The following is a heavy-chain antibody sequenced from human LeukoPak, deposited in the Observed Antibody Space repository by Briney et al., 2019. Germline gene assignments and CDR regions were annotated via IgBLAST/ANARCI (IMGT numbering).Heavy chain of an antibody. CDR3: ARDAYCGGDCYSLDYYGMDV. V-gene: IGHV3-30-3*01. J-gene: IGHJ6*02. CDR2: ISYDGSNK. CDR1: GFTFSSYA. D-gene: IGHD2-21*02. Sequence: GRFLRLSCAASGFTFSSYAMHWVRQAPGKGLEWVAVISYDGSNKYYADSVKGRFTISRDNSKNTLYLQMNSLRAEDTAVYYCARDAYCGGDCYSLDYYGMDVWGQGTTVTVSS.